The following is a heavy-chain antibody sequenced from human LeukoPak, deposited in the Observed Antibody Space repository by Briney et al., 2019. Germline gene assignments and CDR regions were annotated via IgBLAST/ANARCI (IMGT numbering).Heavy chain of an antibody. Sequence: GASVKVSCKASGYTFTSYGISWVRQAPGQGLEWMGWINPNSGGTHYAQKFQGRVTMTRDTSISTAYMELSTLRSDDTAVYYCATSSGYYVGYIQYWGQGTLVTVPS. D-gene: IGHD3-22*01. CDR1: GYTFTSYG. CDR3: ATSSGYYVGYIQY. CDR2: INPNSGGT. J-gene: IGHJ1*01. V-gene: IGHV1-2*02.